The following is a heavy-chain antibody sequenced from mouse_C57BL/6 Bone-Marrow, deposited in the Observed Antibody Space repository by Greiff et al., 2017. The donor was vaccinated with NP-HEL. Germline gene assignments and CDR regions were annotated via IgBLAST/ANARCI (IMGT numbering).Heavy chain of an antibody. CDR3: AGYYYGSRGWYFDV. J-gene: IGHJ1*03. V-gene: IGHV1-72*01. CDR2: IDPNSGGT. D-gene: IGHD1-1*01. Sequence: QVQLQQPGADLVKPGASVKLSCKASGYTFTSYWMHWVKQRPGRGLEWIGRIDPNSGGTKFNEKFKTKATLTVDKPSSTAYMQLSSLTSEAAAVYYCAGYYYGSRGWYFDVWGKGTTVTVSS. CDR1: GYTFTSYW.